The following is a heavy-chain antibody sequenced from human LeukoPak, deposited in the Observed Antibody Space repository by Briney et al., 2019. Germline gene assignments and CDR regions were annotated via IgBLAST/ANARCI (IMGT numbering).Heavy chain of an antibody. D-gene: IGHD3-22*01. CDR1: GFNLSDYW. CDR3: ARARNDYDSNGFSLLDY. Sequence: GGSLRLPCRASGFNLSDYWMHWVRQAPGEGLLWVSRINRDGRSAGYADFVKGRFTISRDNSKNTLYLQMNSLRAEDTALYYCARARNDYDSNGFSLLDYWGQGTLVTVSS. J-gene: IGHJ4*02. CDR2: INRDGRSA. V-gene: IGHV3-74*01.